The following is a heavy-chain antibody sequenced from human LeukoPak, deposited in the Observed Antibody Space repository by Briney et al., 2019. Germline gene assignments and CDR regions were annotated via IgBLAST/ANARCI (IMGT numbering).Heavy chain of an antibody. CDR3: ASHIWDYCDSSGYPIYFQN. D-gene: IGHD3-22*01. V-gene: IGHV4-39*01. CDR1: GGSISSRSYY. CDR2: IDYSGST. Sequence: SETLSLTCTVSGGSISSRSYYWGWIRQPPVKGLEGMGSIDYSGSTYDNPSLKSRVTISVDTSKNQFSLKMSSVTAADTAIYYCASHIWDYCDSSGYPIYFQNWGQGTLVTVSS. J-gene: IGHJ1*01.